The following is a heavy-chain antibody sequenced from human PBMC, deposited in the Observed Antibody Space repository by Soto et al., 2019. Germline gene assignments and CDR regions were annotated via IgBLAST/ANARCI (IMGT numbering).Heavy chain of an antibody. CDR3: AREPTRYSGSDYYYGMDV. CDR2: IWYDGSNK. J-gene: IGHJ6*02. D-gene: IGHD5-12*01. V-gene: IGHV3-33*01. Sequence: GGSLRLSCAASGFTFSSYGMHWVRQAPGKGLEWVAVIWYDGSNKYYADSVKGRFTISRDNSKNTLYLQMNSLRAEDTAVYYCAREPTRYSGSDYYYGMDVWGQGTTVTVSS. CDR1: GFTFSSYG.